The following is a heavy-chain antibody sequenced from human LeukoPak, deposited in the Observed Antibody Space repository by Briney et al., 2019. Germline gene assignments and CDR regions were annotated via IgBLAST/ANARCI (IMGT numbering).Heavy chain of an antibody. J-gene: IGHJ4*02. CDR1: GYTFTGHY. D-gene: IGHD4/OR15-4a*01. V-gene: IGHV1-2*02. CDR2: IKPDTGAT. Sequence: VSVKVSCKASGYTFTGHYFHWLRQAPGQGLEWMGWIKPDTGATNFAQKFHGRLTMTTDTSISTRYMALRSLTSDDTAMYYCARDHDFGPDYWGQGTLVTVS. CDR3: ARDHDFGPDY.